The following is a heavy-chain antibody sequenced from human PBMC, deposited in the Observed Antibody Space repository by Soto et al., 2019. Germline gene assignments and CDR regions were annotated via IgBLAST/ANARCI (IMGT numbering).Heavy chain of an antibody. D-gene: IGHD3-10*01. V-gene: IGHV4-34*01. CDR2: INHSGST. CDR1: GGSFSGYY. J-gene: IGHJ6*03. Sequence: SETLSLTCAVYGGSFSGYYWSWIRQPPGKGLEWIGEINHSGSTNYNPSLKSRVTISVDTSKNQFSLKLSSVTAADTAVYYCARGHYYYGSGSYIGDYYYYYMDVWGKGTTVTVSS. CDR3: ARGHYYYGSGSYIGDYYYYYMDV.